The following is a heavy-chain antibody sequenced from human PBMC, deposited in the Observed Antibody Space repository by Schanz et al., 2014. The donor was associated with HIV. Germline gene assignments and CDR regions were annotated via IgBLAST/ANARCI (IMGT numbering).Heavy chain of an antibody. V-gene: IGHV4-31*03. D-gene: IGHD6-13*01. CDR3: VRGIATTGGDYWHFDL. J-gene: IGHJ2*01. Sequence: QVQVQESGPGLVKPWQTLSLTCNVSGDFMSSDTYYWSWIRQRPEKSLEWIGYMSYSGSSFYSPSLKSRVEMSLGTSNEGFSLKLNSVTAADTAVYYCVRGIATTGGDYWHFDLWGRGTLVTVTS. CDR1: GDFMSSDTYY. CDR2: MSYSGSS.